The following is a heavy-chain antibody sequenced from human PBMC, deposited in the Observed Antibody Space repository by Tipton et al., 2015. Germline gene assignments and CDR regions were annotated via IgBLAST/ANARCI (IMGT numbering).Heavy chain of an antibody. J-gene: IGHJ4*02. CDR2: INDSGST. CDR1: GYSISSGYY. D-gene: IGHD3-9*01. V-gene: IGHV4-38-2*01. CDR3: ACQDYDILTRDYQTVDY. Sequence: TLSLTCDVSGYSISSGYYWSWIRQTPGEGLEWIGEINDSGSTNYNPSLKTRVTISGDTSKNQFSLKLSSVTAADTAVYYCACQDYDILTRDYQTVDYWGQGTLVTVSS.